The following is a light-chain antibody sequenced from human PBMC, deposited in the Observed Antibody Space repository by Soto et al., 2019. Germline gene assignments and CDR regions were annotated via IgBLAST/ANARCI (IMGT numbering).Light chain of an antibody. CDR2: GAS. CDR3: QQVDSFPFT. Sequence: DIQMTQSPSSVSASVGDSVTTTCRASQDISNWLAWYQQKPGRAPNLLIYGASNLQRGVPSRFSGSGSGTDFTLTISSLRPEDFATYYCQQVDSFPFTFGPGTKVDIK. J-gene: IGKJ3*01. V-gene: IGKV1-12*02. CDR1: QDISNW.